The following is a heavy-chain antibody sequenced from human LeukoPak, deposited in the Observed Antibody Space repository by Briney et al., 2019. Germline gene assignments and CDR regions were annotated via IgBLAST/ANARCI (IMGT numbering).Heavy chain of an antibody. J-gene: IGHJ5*02. CDR1: GYTFTSYG. D-gene: IGHD6-13*01. CDR2: ISAYNGNT. CDR3: ARSPYPGIAAAGTFDP. Sequence: GASVKVSCKASGYTFTSYGISWVRQAPGQGLEWMGWISAYNGNTNYAQKLQGRVTMTTDTSTSTAYMEPRSLRSDDTAVYYCARSPYPGIAAAGTFDPWGQGTLVTVSS. V-gene: IGHV1-18*01.